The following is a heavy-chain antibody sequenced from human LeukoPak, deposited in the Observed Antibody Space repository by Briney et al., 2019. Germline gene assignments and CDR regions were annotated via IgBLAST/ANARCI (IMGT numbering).Heavy chain of an antibody. CDR2: IYSGGST. Sequence: PGGSLRLSCAASGFTVSSNYMSWVRRAPGKGLGWVSVIYSGGSTYYADSVKGRFTISRHNSKNTLYLQMNSLRAEDTAVYYCAKDPGWRKGYYYYGMDVWGQGTTVTVSS. J-gene: IGHJ6*02. CDR3: AKDPGWRKGYYYYGMDV. D-gene: IGHD2-15*01. CDR1: GFTVSSNY. V-gene: IGHV3-53*01.